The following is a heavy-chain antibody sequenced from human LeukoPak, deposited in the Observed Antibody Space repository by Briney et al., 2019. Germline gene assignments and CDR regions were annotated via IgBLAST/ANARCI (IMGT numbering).Heavy chain of an antibody. CDR1: GGSISKDNW. CDR3: AREGARWEPSFSAFDI. V-gene: IGHV4-4*02. J-gene: IGHJ3*02. D-gene: IGHD1-26*01. CDR2: IYHSGTT. Sequence: SETLSLTCAVSGGSISKDNWWNWVRQPPGKGLEWVGEIYHSGTTNYNPSLKSRVTISVDTSKNQFSLKLSSVTAADTAVYYCAREGARWEPSFSAFDIWGQGTMVTVSS.